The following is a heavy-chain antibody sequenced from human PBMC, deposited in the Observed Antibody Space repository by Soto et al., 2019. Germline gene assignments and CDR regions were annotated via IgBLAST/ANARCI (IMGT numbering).Heavy chain of an antibody. V-gene: IGHV5-51*01. CDR2: INPGDSDT. D-gene: IGHD4-17*01. J-gene: IGHJ4*02. CDR1: GYSFSTYW. CDR3: ARPMTSVTPFDY. Sequence: GAALKISCKASGYSFSTYWIGWVRQMPGKGLEWMGVINPGDSDTRYSPSFQGQVTLSADKSISTAYLQWSSLKASDTAMYYCARPMTSVTPFDYWGQGALVTVSS.